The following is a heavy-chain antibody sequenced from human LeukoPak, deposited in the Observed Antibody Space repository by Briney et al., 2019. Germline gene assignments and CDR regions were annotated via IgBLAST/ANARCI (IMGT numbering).Heavy chain of an antibody. J-gene: IGHJ4*02. CDR1: GGSFSGYY. V-gene: IGHV4-34*01. CDR2: IYYSGST. Sequence: PSETLSLTCAVYGGSFSGYYWSWIRQPPGKGLEWIGSIYYSGSTYYNPSLKSRVTISVDTSKNQFSLKLSSVTAADTAVYYCAGVLRYYDYVWGSYRYTKSTRFDYWGQGTLVTVSS. D-gene: IGHD3-16*02. CDR3: AGVLRYYDYVWGSYRYTKSTRFDY.